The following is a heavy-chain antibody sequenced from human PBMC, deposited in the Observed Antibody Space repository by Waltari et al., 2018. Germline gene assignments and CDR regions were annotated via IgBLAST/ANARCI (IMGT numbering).Heavy chain of an antibody. V-gene: IGHV1-2*06. D-gene: IGHD6-13*01. J-gene: IGHJ4*02. CDR3: ARDRVLYSSSEGLKTGDY. CDR1: GYTFTGYY. CDR2: INPNSGGT. Sequence: QVQLVQSGAEVKKPGASVKVSCKASGYTFTGYYMHWVRQAPGQGLEWMGRINPNSGGTNYAQKFQGRVTMTRDTSISTAYMELSRLRSDDTAVYYCARDRVLYSSSEGLKTGDYWGQGTLVTVSS.